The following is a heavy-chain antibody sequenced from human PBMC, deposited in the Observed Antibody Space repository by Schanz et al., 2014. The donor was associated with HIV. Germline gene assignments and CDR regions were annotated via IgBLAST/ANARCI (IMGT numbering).Heavy chain of an antibody. J-gene: IGHJ1*01. Sequence: QVQLVESGGGVVQPGTSLRLSCAASGVPFRNYGMHWVRQAPGKGLEWVAVTLHDGSGTYYADSVRGRFTISRDNSKNTLYLQLTHLRAEDTAVYYCARDNRGDYYLDSWGQGTLVTVSS. V-gene: IGHV3-30*03. CDR2: TLHDGSGT. CDR3: ARDNRGDYYLDS. CDR1: GVPFRNYG. D-gene: IGHD4-17*01.